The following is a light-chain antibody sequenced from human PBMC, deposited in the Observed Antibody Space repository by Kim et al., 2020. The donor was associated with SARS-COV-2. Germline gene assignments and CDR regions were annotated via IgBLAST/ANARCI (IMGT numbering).Light chain of an antibody. Sequence: LSPGENATLSCRASQSISTYLAWYQQQPGQAPRLLIHDATHRATGIPARFSGSGSGTDFTLTISSLEPEDFAVYYCQQRDSWPLTFGGGTKVDIK. CDR1: QSISTY. V-gene: IGKV3-11*01. J-gene: IGKJ4*01. CDR2: DAT. CDR3: QQRDSWPLT.